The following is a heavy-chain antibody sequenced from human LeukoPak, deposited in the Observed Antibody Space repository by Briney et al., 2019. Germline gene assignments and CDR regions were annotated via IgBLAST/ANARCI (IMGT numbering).Heavy chain of an antibody. CDR2: IKHDGSEK. CDR1: GFTFRIYW. J-gene: IGHJ6*02. V-gene: IGHV3-7*04. Sequence: PGGSLRLSCEASGFTFRIYWMSWVRQAPGKGLEWVANIKHDGSEKYYVDSVKGRSTISRDNAKNSLYLQMNSLRAEDTAVYYCARDYFYPMDVWGQGTTVTVSS. CDR3: ARDYFYPMDV.